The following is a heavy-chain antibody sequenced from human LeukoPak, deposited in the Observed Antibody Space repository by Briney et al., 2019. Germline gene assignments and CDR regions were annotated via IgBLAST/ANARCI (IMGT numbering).Heavy chain of an antibody. J-gene: IGHJ4*02. V-gene: IGHV3-53*04. D-gene: IGHD1-26*01. CDR2: IYSGGST. CDR3: ARGESGSYLY. Sequence: TGGSLRLSCAASGFTVSSNYMSWVRQAPGQGLGWVSVIYSGGSTYYDDSVKGRFTISIHNSKNTLYLQMNSLRAEDTAVYYCARGESGSYLYWGQGTLVTVSS. CDR1: GFTVSSNY.